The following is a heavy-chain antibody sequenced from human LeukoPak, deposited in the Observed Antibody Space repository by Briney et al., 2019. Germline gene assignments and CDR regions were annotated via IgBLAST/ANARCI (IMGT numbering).Heavy chain of an antibody. CDR3: AHKGRGSGSYTM. Sequence: SGPTLVNPTQTLTLTCTFSGFSLSTTGVAVAWIRQPPGKALEWLTVYYWNNDKSYSPSLKSRLTITKDTSENQVVLIMTNLDPVDTGTYYCAHKGRGSGSYTMWGKGTLVTVSS. J-gene: IGHJ4*02. CDR1: GFSLSTTGVA. V-gene: IGHV2-5*01. CDR2: YYWNNDK. D-gene: IGHD3-10*01.